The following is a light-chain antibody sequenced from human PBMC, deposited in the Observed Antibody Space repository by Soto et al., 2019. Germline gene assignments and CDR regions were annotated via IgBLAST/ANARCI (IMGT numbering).Light chain of an antibody. V-gene: IGKV3-20*01. CDR2: GAS. CDR1: QSVSSSY. J-gene: IGKJ1*01. Sequence: EIVLTQSPGTLSLSPGERATLSFRASQSVSSSYLAWYQQKPGQAPRLLIYGASSRATGTPDRFSGSGSGTDFTLTISRLEPEDFAVYYCQQYGSLWTFGQGTKVDIK. CDR3: QQYGSLWT.